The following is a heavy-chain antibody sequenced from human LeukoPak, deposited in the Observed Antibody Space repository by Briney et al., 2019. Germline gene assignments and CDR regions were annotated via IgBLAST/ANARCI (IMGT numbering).Heavy chain of an antibody. CDR3: VKDMKIKAAGYYFDY. CDR2: ISGSGDNT. Sequence: GGSLRLSCAASGFTFSNYAMSWVRQAPGKGLEWVSTISGSGDNTYYADSVKGRFTISRDNSKNTVYLQMNSLRAEDTAVFYCVKDMKIKAAGYYFDYWGQGTLVTVSS. D-gene: IGHD6-13*01. V-gene: IGHV3-23*01. J-gene: IGHJ4*02. CDR1: GFTFSNYA.